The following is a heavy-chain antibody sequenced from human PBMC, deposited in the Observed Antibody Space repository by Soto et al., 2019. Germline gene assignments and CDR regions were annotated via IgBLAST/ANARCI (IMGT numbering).Heavy chain of an antibody. CDR3: ARPVRSRNFDF. CDR1: GGSVNSDSHY. D-gene: IGHD3-10*01. V-gene: IGHV4-61*01. J-gene: IGHJ4*02. Sequence: SETLSLTCTVPGGSVNSDSHYWSWIRQPPGKGLEWIGHMFYSGSTNYNPSLKSRVTISGDTSKNQFSLKLSSVTAADTAVDYSARPVRSRNFDFLGQGT. CDR2: MFYSGST.